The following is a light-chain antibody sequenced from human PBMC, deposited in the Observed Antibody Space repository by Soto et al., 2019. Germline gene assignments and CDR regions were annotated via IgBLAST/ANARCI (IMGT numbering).Light chain of an antibody. CDR1: QSVSSN. CDR2: GAS. Sequence: EIVMTHSPATLSVSPVERATLSCRSSQSVSSNLAWYQQKPGQAPRLLIYGASTRATGIPARFSGSGSGTEFTLTISSLQSEDFAVYYCQQYNNWSGTFGQGTKVDIK. CDR3: QQYNNWSGT. J-gene: IGKJ1*01. V-gene: IGKV3-15*01.